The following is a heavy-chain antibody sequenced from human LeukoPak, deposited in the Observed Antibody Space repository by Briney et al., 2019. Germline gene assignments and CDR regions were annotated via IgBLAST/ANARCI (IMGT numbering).Heavy chain of an antibody. D-gene: IGHD1-26*01. J-gene: IGHJ5*02. CDR3: ARGVLASGIGCFDP. CDR1: GGFTSAYF. V-gene: IGHV4-4*07. CDR2: IYISGTT. Sequence: SETLSLTCTVSGGFTSAYFWGWIRQPAGKALEWIGRIYISGTTNYNPTLKSRVTMSVDTSKNQFSLRLRSVTAADTAVYYCARGVLASGIGCFDPWGQGTLVTVSS.